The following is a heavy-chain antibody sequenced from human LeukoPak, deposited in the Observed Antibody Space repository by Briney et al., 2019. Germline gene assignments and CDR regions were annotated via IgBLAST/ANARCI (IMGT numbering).Heavy chain of an antibody. J-gene: IGHJ4*02. Sequence: SQTLSLTCAISGDSVSSNSAAWNWIRQSPSRGLEWLGRTYYRSKWYNNYAVSVKSRLTINPDTSKNQFSLQLNSVTPEDAAVYYCARVFSSAYDTSFDCRGQGTLVTVSS. CDR1: GDSVSSNSAA. D-gene: IGHD5-12*01. CDR3: ARVFSSAYDTSFDC. CDR2: TYYRSKWYN. V-gene: IGHV6-1*01.